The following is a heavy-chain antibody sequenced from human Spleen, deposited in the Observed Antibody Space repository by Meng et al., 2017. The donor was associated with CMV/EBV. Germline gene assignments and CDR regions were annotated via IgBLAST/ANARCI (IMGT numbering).Heavy chain of an antibody. CDR2: IIPIFGTA. Sequence: SVKVSCKASGGTFSSYAITWVRQAPGQGLEWMGGIIPIFGTANYAQKFQGRVTITTDESTSTAYMELSSLRSEDTAVYYCARERVEMATITDAFDIWGQGTMVTVSS. V-gene: IGHV1-69*05. D-gene: IGHD5-24*01. CDR3: ARERVEMATITDAFDI. CDR1: GGTFSSYA. J-gene: IGHJ3*02.